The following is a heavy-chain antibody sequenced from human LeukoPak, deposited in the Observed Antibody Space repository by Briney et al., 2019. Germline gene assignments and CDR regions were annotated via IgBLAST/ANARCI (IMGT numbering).Heavy chain of an antibody. J-gene: IGHJ4*02. CDR1: GYTFTTYY. V-gene: IGHV1-46*01. Sequence: EASVKVSCKASGYTFTTYYMHWVRQAPGQGLEWMGVINPRGDSTTYAQKFQGRLTMTRDSSTSTIYMELNSLRSDDTAVYYCGREMLSYGDCIDYWGQGTLVTVSS. CDR2: INPRGDST. CDR3: GREMLSYGDCIDY. D-gene: IGHD4-17*01.